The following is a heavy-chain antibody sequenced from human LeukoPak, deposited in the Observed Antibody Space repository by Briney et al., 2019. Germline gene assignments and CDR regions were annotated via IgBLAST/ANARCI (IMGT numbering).Heavy chain of an antibody. V-gene: IGHV4-59*01. D-gene: IGHD6-13*01. CDR3: ARVAAADYFDY. CDR2: VFYRGTT. J-gene: IGHJ4*02. CDR1: GGSMSGDY. Sequence: PSETLSLTCSVSGGSMSGDYWNWVRQTPGKTLEWIGYVFYRGTTNYNPSLKSRVTISVDTSKNQFSLKLSSVTADDTAVYYCARVAAADYFDYWGQGTLVTVSS.